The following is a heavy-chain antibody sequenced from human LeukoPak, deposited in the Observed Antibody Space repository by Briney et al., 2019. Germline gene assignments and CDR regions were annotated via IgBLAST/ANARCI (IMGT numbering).Heavy chain of an antibody. V-gene: IGHV3-7*01. J-gene: IGHJ6*03. D-gene: IGHD3-16*02. CDR1: GFTFSSYW. CDR3: ARRSYRGVIGVYYYYYMDV. CDR2: IKQDGSEK. Sequence: GGPLRLSCAASGFTFSSYWMHWVRQAPGKGLEWVANIKQDGSEKYYVDSVKGRFTISRDNAKNSVYLQMNRLRVEDTAVYYCARRSYRGVIGVYYYYYMDVWGKGTPVTVSS.